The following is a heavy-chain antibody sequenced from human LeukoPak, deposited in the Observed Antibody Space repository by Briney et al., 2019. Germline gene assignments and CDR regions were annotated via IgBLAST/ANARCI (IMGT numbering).Heavy chain of an antibody. CDR1: GFTVSSNY. CDR2: IYSGGST. CDR3: ARDAIGEYCSGGSCSYYYYGMDV. Sequence: PGGSLRLSCAASGFTVSSNYMSWVRQAPGKGLEWVSVIYSGGSTYYADSVKGRFTISRDNSKNTLYLQMNSLRAEDTAVYYCARDAIGEYCSGGSCSYYYYGMDVWGQGTTVTVSS. J-gene: IGHJ6*02. D-gene: IGHD2-15*01. V-gene: IGHV3-53*01.